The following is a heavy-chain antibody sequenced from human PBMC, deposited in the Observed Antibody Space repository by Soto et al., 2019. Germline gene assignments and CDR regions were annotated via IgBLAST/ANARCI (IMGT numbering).Heavy chain of an antibody. D-gene: IGHD1-26*01. CDR3: AKVLSSGSYSGALEY. CDR1: GFSITSFA. CDR2: ISASGGST. J-gene: IGHJ4*02. Sequence: PGGSLRLSCVASGFSITSFAMSWVRQAPGKGLEWASAISASGGSTYADSVKGRFTISRDNSKNTLYLQMNSLRVEDTAVYYCAKVLSSGSYSGALEYWGQGALAPVSS. V-gene: IGHV3-23*01.